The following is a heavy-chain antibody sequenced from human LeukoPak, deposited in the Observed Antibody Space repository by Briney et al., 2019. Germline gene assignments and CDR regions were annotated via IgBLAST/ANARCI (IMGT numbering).Heavy chain of an antibody. CDR2: IYYSGST. V-gene: IGHV4-39*01. J-gene: IGHJ5*02. D-gene: IGHD7-27*01. Sequence: SETLSLTCTVSGGSFNRSGYYWGWIRQPPGKELEWIGNIYYSGSTYYNPSLKSRVTISVDTSKSQFSLKLSSVTAADTAVYYCARLWGFDPWGQGTLVTVSS. CDR3: ARLWGFDP. CDR1: GGSFNRSGYY.